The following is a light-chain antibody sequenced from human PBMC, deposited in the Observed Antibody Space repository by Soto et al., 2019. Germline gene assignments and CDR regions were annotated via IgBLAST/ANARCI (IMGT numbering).Light chain of an antibody. V-gene: IGKV3-20*01. CDR3: QQYGSSPRT. CDR2: GAS. Sequence: EVVMTQSPATLSVSPGERVTLSCRASQSVSSNLVWYQQKPGQAPRVLIYGASTRATGIPDRFSGSGSGTDFSLTISRLEAEDFAVYYCQQYGSSPRTFGQGTKVDIK. J-gene: IGKJ1*01. CDR1: QSVSSN.